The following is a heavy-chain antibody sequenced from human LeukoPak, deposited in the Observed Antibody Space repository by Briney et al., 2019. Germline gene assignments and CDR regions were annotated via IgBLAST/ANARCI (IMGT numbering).Heavy chain of an antibody. CDR2: MKYDGSEK. CDR3: ARDIEAAGLFLDY. J-gene: IGHJ4*02. D-gene: IGHD6-13*01. CDR1: GFTFSSYR. Sequence: GGSLRLSCASSGFTFSSYRISWVRQAPGKGLEGVANMKYDGSEKYYVDSVKGRFTISRDNAKYSLYLQMNSLRAEDKAVYYCARDIEAAGLFLDYWGQGTLVTVSS. V-gene: IGHV3-7*01.